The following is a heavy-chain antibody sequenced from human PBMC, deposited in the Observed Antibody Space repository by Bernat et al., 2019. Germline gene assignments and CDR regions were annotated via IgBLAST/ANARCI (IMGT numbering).Heavy chain of an antibody. CDR3: ARLDEQWLENNYYYYYYMDV. V-gene: IGHV1-18*04. J-gene: IGHJ6*03. Sequence: QVQLVQSGAEVKKPGASVKVSCKASGYTFTSYGISWVRQAPGQGLEWMGWISAYNGNTNYAQKLQGRVTMTTDTSTSTAYMELRSLRSDDTAVYYCARLDEQWLENNYYYYYYMDVWGKGTTVTVSS. CDR2: ISAYNGNT. D-gene: IGHD6-19*01. CDR1: GYTFTSYG.